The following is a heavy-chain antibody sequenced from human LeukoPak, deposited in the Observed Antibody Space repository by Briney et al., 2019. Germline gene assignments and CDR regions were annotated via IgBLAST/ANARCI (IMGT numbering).Heavy chain of an antibody. J-gene: IGHJ6*02. CDR3: ARGGGLDV. CDR2: INHNGNVN. D-gene: IGHD3-16*01. Sequence: GGSLRLSCAASGFTFSSYWMNWARQAPGKGLEWVASINHNGNVNCNVDSVKGRFTISRDNAKNSLYLQMSNLRAEDTAVYFCARGGGLDVWGQGATVTVSS. CDR1: GFTFSSYW. V-gene: IGHV3-7*03.